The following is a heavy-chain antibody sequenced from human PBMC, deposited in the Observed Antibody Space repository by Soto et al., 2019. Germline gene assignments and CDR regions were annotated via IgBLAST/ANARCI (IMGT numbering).Heavy chain of an antibody. Sequence: GGSLRLSCAASGFTFSSYAMHWVRQAPGKGLEWVAVISYDGSNKYYADSVKGRFTISRDNSKNTLYLQMNSLRVEDTAVYYCARDKRDLRFLEWSYYFDFWGQGTLVTVSS. CDR1: GFTFSSYA. CDR3: ARDKRDLRFLEWSYYFDF. D-gene: IGHD3-3*01. J-gene: IGHJ4*02. CDR2: ISYDGSNK. V-gene: IGHV3-30-3*01.